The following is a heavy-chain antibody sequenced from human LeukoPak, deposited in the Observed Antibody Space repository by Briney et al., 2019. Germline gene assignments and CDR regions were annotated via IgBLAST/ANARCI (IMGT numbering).Heavy chain of an antibody. CDR3: ARDVAPPNRLRFFINAFDN. CDR2: IIPIFGTA. CDR1: GGTFSSYA. Sequence: ASVTVSCKASGGTFSSYAISWVRQAPGQGLEWMGGIIPIFGTANYAQKFQGRVTITADESTSTAYMELSSLRSEDTAVYYCARDVAPPNRLRFFINAFDNWGQGTMVTVSS. D-gene: IGHD3-3*01. V-gene: IGHV1-69*13. J-gene: IGHJ3*02.